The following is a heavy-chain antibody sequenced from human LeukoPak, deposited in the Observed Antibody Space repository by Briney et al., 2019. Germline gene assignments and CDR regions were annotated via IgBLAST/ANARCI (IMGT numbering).Heavy chain of an antibody. CDR3: SEGYFEPFDH. V-gene: IGHV4-59*02. CDR2: LSYTGKT. CDR1: GASVSTSH. Sequence: SETLSLTCVVSGASVSTSHWNWIRQLPGQGLERIGCLSYTGKTDYNPSLTSRVTISLDTSKNQVPLKLRSVTAADTAVYYCSEGYFEPFDHWGQGTLVTVSS. J-gene: IGHJ4*02. D-gene: IGHD2/OR15-2a*01.